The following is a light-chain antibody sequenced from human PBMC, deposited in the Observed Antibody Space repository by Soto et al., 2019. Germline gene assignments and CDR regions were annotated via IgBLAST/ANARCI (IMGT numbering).Light chain of an antibody. V-gene: IGLV1-51*01. Sequence: QSVLTQPPSLSAAPGQKVTISCSGSGSNIGNNYVSWYQQLPGTAPKLLIYDNNKRPSGIPDRFSGSKSGTSATLGITGLQTGDEADYYCGTWDSRLSGVVFGGGTKLTVL. CDR1: GSNIGNNY. CDR3: GTWDSRLSGVV. J-gene: IGLJ2*01. CDR2: DNN.